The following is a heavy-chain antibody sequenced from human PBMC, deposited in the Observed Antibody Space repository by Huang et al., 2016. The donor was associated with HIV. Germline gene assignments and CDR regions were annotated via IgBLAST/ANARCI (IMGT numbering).Heavy chain of an antibody. CDR1: GGSFSGYA. J-gene: IGHJ3*02. Sequence: QVQLQQWGAGLLKPSETLSLTCAVYGGSFSGYAWSWISQSPGKGLEWIGEINHSGSTNDNPSLKSRLTISVETSKNQFSLRLSSVTAADTAVYYCARERMMSWLDDHDAFDIWGQGTMVTVSS. D-gene: IGHD1-1*01. CDR3: ARERMMSWLDDHDAFDI. V-gene: IGHV4-34*01. CDR2: INHSGST.